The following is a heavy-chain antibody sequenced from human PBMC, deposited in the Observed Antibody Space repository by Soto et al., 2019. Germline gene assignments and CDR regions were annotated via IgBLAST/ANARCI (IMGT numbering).Heavy chain of an antibody. CDR1: GFTFSSYS. CDR2: ISSSSSTI. D-gene: IGHD4-17*01. Sequence: TASGFTFSSYSMNLVRQAPGKGLEWVSYISSSSSTIYYADSVKCRFTISRDNAKNSLYLQMNSLRAEDTAVYYCARDLNYGLFDYWGQGTLVTVSS. V-gene: IGHV3-48*01. CDR3: ARDLNYGLFDY. J-gene: IGHJ4*02.